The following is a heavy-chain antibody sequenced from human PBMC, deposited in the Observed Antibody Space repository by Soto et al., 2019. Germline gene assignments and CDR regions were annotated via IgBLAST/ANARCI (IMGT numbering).Heavy chain of an antibody. J-gene: IGHJ5*02. V-gene: IGHV3-23*01. CDR2: ISGNGGRT. CDR3: AHPASGWS. CDR1: GFTFSSYD. D-gene: IGHD6-19*01. Sequence: EVQFLESGGGLVQPGGSLRLSCGASGFTFSSYDMTWVRQAPGKGLEWVSGISGNGGRTYYVDSVKGRFTISRDNSKNTEFLQMNSLRGEDTAVYYCAHPASGWSWGQGTPVTVSS.